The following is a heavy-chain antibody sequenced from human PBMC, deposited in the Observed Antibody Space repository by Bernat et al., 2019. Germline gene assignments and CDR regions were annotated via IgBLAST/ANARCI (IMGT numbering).Heavy chain of an antibody. Sequence: EVQLLESGGGLVQPGRSLRLSCAASGFTFDDYAMHWVRQAPGKGLEWISGISWSSGSLGYADSVKGRFTISRDNAKNSLYLQMNSLRAEDTALYYCAKEPYYYNTNGAFDVWGQGTMVTVSS. CDR2: ISWSSGSL. D-gene: IGHD3-22*01. CDR3: AKEPYYYNTNGAFDV. CDR1: GFTFDDYA. V-gene: IGHV3-9*01. J-gene: IGHJ3*01.